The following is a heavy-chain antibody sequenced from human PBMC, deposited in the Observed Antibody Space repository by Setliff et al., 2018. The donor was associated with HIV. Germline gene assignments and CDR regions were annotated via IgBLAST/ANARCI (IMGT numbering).Heavy chain of an antibody. CDR2: ISQSGKT. CDR3: ARVPVAGANWFDP. D-gene: IGHD2-21*01. J-gene: IGHJ5*02. Sequence: SGTLSLTCKVPGVSINNTNHYWGWIRQSPEKKLEWIGSISQSGKTYYNPSLKRRITISVDRSKNLFSLRLNSMTTADQGVFYCARVPVAGANWFDPWGLGTLVTVSS. CDR1: GVSINNTNHY. V-gene: IGHV4-39*02.